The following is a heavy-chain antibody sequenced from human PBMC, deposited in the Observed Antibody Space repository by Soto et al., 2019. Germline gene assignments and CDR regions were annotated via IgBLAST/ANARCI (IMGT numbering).Heavy chain of an antibody. V-gene: IGHV4-31*03. CDR2: IYYSGST. CDR1: GGSISSGGYY. CDR3: ARDYCSGGSCYLTRPDAFDI. D-gene: IGHD2-15*01. J-gene: IGHJ3*02. Sequence: SETLSLTCTVSGGSISSGGYYWSWIRQHPGKGLEWIGYIYYSGSTYYNPSLKSRVTISVDTSKNQFSLKLSSVTAADTAVYYCARDYCSGGSCYLTRPDAFDIWGQGTMVTVSS.